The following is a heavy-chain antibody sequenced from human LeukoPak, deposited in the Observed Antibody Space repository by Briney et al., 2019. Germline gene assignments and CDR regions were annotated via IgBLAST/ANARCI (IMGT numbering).Heavy chain of an antibody. Sequence: SETLSLTCTVSGGSTSSHSFYWGWIRQPPGKGLEWIGSIYYSGNTYYNPSLKSRVTISVDTSKNQFSLRLSSVTAADTAVYYCARGGYYGSGSFYYYYYMDVWGKGTTVTVSS. CDR3: ARGGYYGSGSFYYYYYMDV. J-gene: IGHJ6*03. CDR1: GGSTSSHSFY. V-gene: IGHV4-39*01. D-gene: IGHD3-10*01. CDR2: IYYSGNT.